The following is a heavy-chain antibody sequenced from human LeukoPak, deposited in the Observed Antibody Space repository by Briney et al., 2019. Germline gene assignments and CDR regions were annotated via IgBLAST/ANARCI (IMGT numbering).Heavy chain of an antibody. D-gene: IGHD4-17*01. CDR2: INHSGST. V-gene: IGHV4-34*01. Sequence: PSETLSLTCAVYGGSFSGYYWSWIRQPPGKGLEWIGEINHSGSTNYNPSLKSRVTISVDTSKNQFSLKLSSVTAADTAVYYCARLSVGDYDYWGQGTLVTVSS. CDR3: ARLSVGDYDY. CDR1: GGSFSGYY. J-gene: IGHJ4*02.